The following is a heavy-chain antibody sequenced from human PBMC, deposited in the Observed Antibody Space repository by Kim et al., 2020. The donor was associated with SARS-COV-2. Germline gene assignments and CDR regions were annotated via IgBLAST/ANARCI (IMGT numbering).Heavy chain of an antibody. CDR1: GYTFTGYY. V-gene: IGHV1-2*02. J-gene: IGHJ6*02. Sequence: ASVKVSCKASGYTFTGYYMHWVRQAPGQGLEWMGWINPNSGGTNYAQKFQGRVTMTRDTSISTAYMELSRLRSDDTAVYYCARGENYDILTGYYNSPPIDYYYGMDVWGQGTTVTVSS. D-gene: IGHD3-9*01. CDR2: INPNSGGT. CDR3: ARGENYDILTGYYNSPPIDYYYGMDV.